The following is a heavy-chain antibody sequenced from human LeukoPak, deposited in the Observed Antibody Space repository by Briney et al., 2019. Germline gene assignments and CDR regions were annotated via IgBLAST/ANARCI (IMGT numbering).Heavy chain of an antibody. CDR3: AADSRQLQPHDAFDI. CDR1: GGSINNDY. Sequence: PSETLSLTCTVSGGSINNDYWSWIRQPPGKGLEWIGYIYYTGSTNYNPPLKSRVTISVDTSKNQFSLKLTSVTAADTAVYYCAADSRQLQPHDAFDIWGQGTMVTVSS. V-gene: IGHV4-59*01. D-gene: IGHD1-1*01. CDR2: IYYTGST. J-gene: IGHJ3*02.